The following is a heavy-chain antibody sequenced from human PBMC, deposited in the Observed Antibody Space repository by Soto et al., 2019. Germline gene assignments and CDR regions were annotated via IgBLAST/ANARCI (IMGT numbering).Heavy chain of an antibody. CDR2: IYWDDDK. CDR1: GFSLSTSGVG. J-gene: IGHJ2*01. Sequence: QITLKESGPTLVKPTQTLTLTCTFSGFSLSTSGVGVGWIRQPPGKALEWLALIYWDDDKRYSTSLKSRLTITTDTSNNQVVLTMTTMDPVDKATYYCAQGRYSSSWYELSWYFDLWGRGTLVTVSS. D-gene: IGHD6-13*01. CDR3: AQGRYSSSWYELSWYFDL. V-gene: IGHV2-5*02.